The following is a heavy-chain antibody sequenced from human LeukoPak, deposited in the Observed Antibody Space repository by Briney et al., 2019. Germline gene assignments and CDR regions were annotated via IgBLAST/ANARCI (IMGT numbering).Heavy chain of an antibody. CDR1: GFTFDDCA. CDR2: ISWNSGTI. Sequence: GGSLRLSCAASGFTFDDCAMHWVRQAPGKGLEWVSGISWNSGTIGYADSVKGRFTISRDNARNSLYLQMNSLRAEDTALYYCAKDAGGFYYYYMGVWGKGTTVTISS. J-gene: IGHJ6*03. D-gene: IGHD3-16*01. V-gene: IGHV3-9*01. CDR3: AKDAGGFYYYYMGV.